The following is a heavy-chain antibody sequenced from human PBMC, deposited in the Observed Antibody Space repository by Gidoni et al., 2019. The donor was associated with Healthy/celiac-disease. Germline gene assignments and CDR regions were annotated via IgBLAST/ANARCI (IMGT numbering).Heavy chain of an antibody. CDR1: GGSISSGCYH. D-gene: IGHD2-2*01. CDR3: ARENIVVVPAGNYYYYGMDV. CDR2: IYTSGST. V-gene: IGHV4-61*02. Sequence: QVQLQESGPGLVKPSQTLSLTCTVSGGSISSGCYHWSWIRQPAGKGLEWIGRIYTSGSTNYNPSLKSRVTISVDTSKNQFSLKLSSVTAADTAVYYCARENIVVVPAGNYYYYGMDVWGQGTTVTVSS. J-gene: IGHJ6*02.